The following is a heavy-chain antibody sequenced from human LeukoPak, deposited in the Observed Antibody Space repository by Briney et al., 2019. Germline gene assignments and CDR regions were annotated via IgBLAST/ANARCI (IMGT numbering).Heavy chain of an antibody. J-gene: IGHJ4*02. CDR3: ARDTYSGSYYDY. D-gene: IGHD1-26*01. CDR2: IYYSGST. Sequence: AETLSLTCTVSGGSISSYYWSWIRQPPGKGLEWIGYIYYSGSTNYNPSLKSRVTISVDTSKNQFSLKLSSVTAADTAVYYCARDTYSGSYYDYWGQGTLVTVSS. CDR1: GGSISSYY. V-gene: IGHV4-59*01.